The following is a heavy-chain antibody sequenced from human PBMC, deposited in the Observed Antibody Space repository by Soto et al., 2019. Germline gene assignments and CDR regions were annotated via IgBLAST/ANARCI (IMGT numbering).Heavy chain of an antibody. CDR1: GGSISSSNW. J-gene: IGHJ4*02. Sequence: PSETLSLTCAVSGGSISSSNWWSWVRQPPGKGLEWIGEIYHSGSTSYNPSLKSRVTISVDKSKNQFSLKLSSVTAADTAVYYCARVGCSSTSCPYGPFDYWGQGTLVTVSS. CDR2: IYHSGST. CDR3: ARVGCSSTSCPYGPFDY. V-gene: IGHV4-4*02. D-gene: IGHD2-2*01.